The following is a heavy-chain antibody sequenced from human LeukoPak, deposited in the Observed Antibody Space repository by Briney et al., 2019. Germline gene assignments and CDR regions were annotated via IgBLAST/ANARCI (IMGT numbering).Heavy chain of an antibody. V-gene: IGHV4-59*01. CDR2: IYYSGST. Sequence: GSLRLSCAASGFTFSSYWMSWIRQPPGKGLEWIGYIYYSGSTNYNPSLRSRVTISVDTSKNQFSLDLRSVTAADTAVYYCARGPHYHDSSGYSPSYSYAMDVWGQGTTVTVSS. J-gene: IGHJ6*02. D-gene: IGHD3-22*01. CDR1: GFTFSSYW. CDR3: ARGPHYHDSSGYSPSYSYAMDV.